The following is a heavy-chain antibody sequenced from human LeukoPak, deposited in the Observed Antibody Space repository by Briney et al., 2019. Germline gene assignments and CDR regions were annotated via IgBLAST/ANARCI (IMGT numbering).Heavy chain of an antibody. J-gene: IGHJ4*02. Sequence: GGSLRLSCTASGFSLNNFDMTWVRQTPGKGPEYVSSIGSAGHTFYAGSLKGRFFISRDTSKNTVYLQVNSLRGEDTAVYFCAKKFPGVSYYFDFWGQGTLFTVSS. CDR2: IGSAGHT. CDR3: AKKFPGVSYYFDF. V-gene: IGHV3-23*01. CDR1: GFSLNNFD.